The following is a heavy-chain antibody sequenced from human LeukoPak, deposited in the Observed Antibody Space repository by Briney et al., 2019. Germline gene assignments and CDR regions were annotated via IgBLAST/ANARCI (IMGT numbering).Heavy chain of an antibody. Sequence: GESLKISCKGSGYSFTSYWIGWVRPMPGKGLEWMGIIYPGDSDTRYSPSFQGQVTISADKSISTAYLQWSSLKASDTAMYYCASRGYSYGFSYHYGMDVWGQGTTVTVSS. V-gene: IGHV5-51*01. CDR1: GYSFTSYW. D-gene: IGHD5-18*01. CDR3: ASRGYSYGFSYHYGMDV. J-gene: IGHJ6*02. CDR2: IYPGDSDT.